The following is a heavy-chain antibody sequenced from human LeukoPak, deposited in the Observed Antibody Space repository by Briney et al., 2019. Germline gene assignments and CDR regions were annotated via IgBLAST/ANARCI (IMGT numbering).Heavy chain of an antibody. D-gene: IGHD2-15*01. CDR3: AGLPYCSGGSCSHFDY. Sequence: GESLKISCKGSGYRFTSYWIAWVRQMPGKGLEWMGIIYPDDSDTRYSPSFQGQVTMSADKSISTAYLQWSSLMASDTAMYYCAGLPYCSGGSCSHFDYWGQGTLVTVSS. V-gene: IGHV5-51*01. CDR2: IYPDDSDT. CDR1: GYRFTSYW. J-gene: IGHJ4*02.